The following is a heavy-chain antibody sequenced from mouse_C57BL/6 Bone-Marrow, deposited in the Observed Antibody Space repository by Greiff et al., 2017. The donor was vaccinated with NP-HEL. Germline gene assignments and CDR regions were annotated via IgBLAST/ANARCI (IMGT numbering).Heavy chain of an antibody. V-gene: IGHV1-9*01. CDR1: GYPSPLPL. Sequence: QVQLQQSGAELMKPGPPVKLSSTRLGYPSPLPLPSFLPPLPFPVLSFIFKIITLICSTNYNEKFKGKATFTADTSSNTAYMQLSSLTTEDSAIYYCARKGWGDYAMDYWGQGTSVTVSS. D-gene: IGHD3-3*01. J-gene: IGHJ4*01. CDR3: ARKGWGDYAMDY. CDR2: IITLICST.